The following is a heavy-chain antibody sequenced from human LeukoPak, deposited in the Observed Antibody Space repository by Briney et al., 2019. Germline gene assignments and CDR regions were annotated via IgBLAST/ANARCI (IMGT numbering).Heavy chain of an antibody. CDR1: GGTFSSYA. Sequence: SVKASCKAPGGTFSSYAISWVRQAPGQGLEWMGWVSAYNGDTNYAQNLQGRVTMTTDTSTSTAYMELRSLRSDDTAVYYCSRDLMYYYASGSYSDTFDIWGQGTMVTVSS. J-gene: IGHJ3*02. CDR3: SRDLMYYYASGSYSDTFDI. CDR2: VSAYNGDT. V-gene: IGHV1-18*01. D-gene: IGHD3-22*01.